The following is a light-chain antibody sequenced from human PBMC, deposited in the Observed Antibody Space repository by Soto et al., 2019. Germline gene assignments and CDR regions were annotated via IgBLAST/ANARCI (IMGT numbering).Light chain of an antibody. J-gene: IGKJ1*01. CDR3: QHYNSYSEA. V-gene: IGKV1-5*03. CDR1: QTISSW. CDR2: KAS. Sequence: DTQMTQSPSTLARSVGDRVHITCRASQTISSWLAWYQQKPGKAPKLLIYKASTLKSGVPSRFSGSGSGTEFTLTISSLQPDDFATYYCQHYNSYSEAFGQGTKLDI.